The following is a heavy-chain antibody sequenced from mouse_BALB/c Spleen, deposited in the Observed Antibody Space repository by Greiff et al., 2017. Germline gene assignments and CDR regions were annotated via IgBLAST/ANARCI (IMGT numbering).Heavy chain of an antibody. CDR3: AREANWPYFDD. CDR2: ISSGSSTI. J-gene: IGHJ2*01. D-gene: IGHD4-1*01. V-gene: IGHV5-17*02. CDR1: GFTFSSFG. Sequence: EVKLVESGGGLVQPGGSRKLSCAASGFTFSSFGMHWVRQAPEKGLEWVAYISSGSSTIYYADTVKGRFTISRDNPKNTLFLQMTSLRSEDTAMYYCAREANWPYFDDWGQGTTLTVSS.